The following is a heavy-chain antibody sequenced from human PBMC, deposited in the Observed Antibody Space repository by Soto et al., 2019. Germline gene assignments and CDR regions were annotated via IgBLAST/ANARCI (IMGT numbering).Heavy chain of an antibody. D-gene: IGHD6-13*01. CDR3: ARRGPGTYFDY. CDR2: ISGSGGST. J-gene: IGHJ4*02. V-gene: IGHV3-23*01. CDR1: GFTFSSYA. Sequence: EVQLLESGGGLVQPGGSLRLSCAASGFTFSSYAMSWVRQAPGKGLEWVSVISGSGGSTYYADSVKGRFTISRDNSKNTMYLQMNSLRAEDTAGYYCARRGPGTYFDYWGQGTLVTVSS.